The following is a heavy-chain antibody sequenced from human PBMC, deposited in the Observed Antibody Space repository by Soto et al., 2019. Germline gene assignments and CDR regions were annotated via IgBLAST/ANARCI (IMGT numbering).Heavy chain of an antibody. CDR3: AIVFFYCSGGSCWSYYYYYYMDV. Sequence: SVKVSCKASGGTFSSYAISWVRQAPGQGLEWMGGIIPIFGTANYAQKFQGRVTITTDTSTSTAYMELSSLRSEDTAVYYCAIVFFYCSGGSCWSYYYYYYMDVWGKGTTVTVSS. J-gene: IGHJ6*03. D-gene: IGHD2-15*01. V-gene: IGHV1-69*05. CDR1: GGTFSSYA. CDR2: IIPIFGTA.